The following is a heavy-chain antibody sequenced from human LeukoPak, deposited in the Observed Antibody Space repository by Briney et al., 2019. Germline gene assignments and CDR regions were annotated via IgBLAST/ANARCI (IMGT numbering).Heavy chain of an antibody. V-gene: IGHV4-34*01. J-gene: IGHJ5*02. CDR3: ARSKTHGVDWFDP. Sequence: SETLSLTCAVYGEYFSTYYYSWIRQPPGKGLEWIGEINHSGSTNYNPSLKSRLTISVDMSKKQFFLRLSSVTAADTAMYYCARSKTHGVDWFDPWGQGTLVTVSS. D-gene: IGHD2-15*01. CDR1: GEYFSTYY. CDR2: INHSGST.